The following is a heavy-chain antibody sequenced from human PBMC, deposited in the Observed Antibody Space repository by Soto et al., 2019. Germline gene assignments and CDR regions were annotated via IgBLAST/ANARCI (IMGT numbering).Heavy chain of an antibody. J-gene: IGHJ6*02. CDR3: AGRVSTAARGGIPMDV. CDR2: MKTKSGNT. CDR1: GYTFTSYD. V-gene: IGHV1-8*01. D-gene: IGHD6-6*01. Sequence: QVQLVQSGAEVKKPGASVKVSCKASGYTFTSYDINWVRQATGQGLEWMGWMKTKSGNTGYAQKFQGRVTMTRNTSTSTTYMELSSLRSEDTAVYYCAGRVSTAARGGIPMDVWGQGTTVTVSS.